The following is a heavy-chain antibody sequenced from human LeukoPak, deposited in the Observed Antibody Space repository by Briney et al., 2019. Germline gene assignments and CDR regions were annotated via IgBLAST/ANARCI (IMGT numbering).Heavy chain of an antibody. CDR1: GFTFSSYE. V-gene: IGHV3-48*03. CDR2: ISSSDDTI. D-gene: IGHD3-10*02. J-gene: IGHJ6*04. Sequence: AGSLTLSCAASGFTFSSYEMHWVRQAPGQRLEWVSYISSSDDTIYYAASVKGRFTISRDNAKNSLYLQMNSLRAEDTAVYYCAELGITMIGGVWGKGTTVTISS. CDR3: AELGITMIGGV.